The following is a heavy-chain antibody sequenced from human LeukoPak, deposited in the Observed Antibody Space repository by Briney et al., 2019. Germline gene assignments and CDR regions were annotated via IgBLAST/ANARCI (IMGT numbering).Heavy chain of an antibody. V-gene: IGHV1-18*01. Sequence: ASVKVSCKASGYTFTSYGISWVRQAPGQGLEWMGWISAYNGNTNYAQKLQGSVTMTTDTSTSTAYMELRSLRSDDTAVYYCAREWAAAGPPFFDYWGQGTLVTVSS. CDR3: AREWAAAGPPFFDY. D-gene: IGHD6-13*01. CDR2: ISAYNGNT. CDR1: GYTFTSYG. J-gene: IGHJ4*02.